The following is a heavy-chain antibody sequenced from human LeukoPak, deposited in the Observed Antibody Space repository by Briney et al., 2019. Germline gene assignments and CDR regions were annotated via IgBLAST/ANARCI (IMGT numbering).Heavy chain of an antibody. Sequence: ASVKVSCKASGYTFTSYDINWVRQAPGQGLEWMGWMNPNSGHTSYAQKFQGRITMTRNTPISTAYMELSSLGSDDTAVYYCATVTRECSRASCYNYWGQGPLDSVST. J-gene: IGHJ4*02. CDR2: MNPNSGHT. CDR3: ATVTRECSRASCYNY. V-gene: IGHV1-8*01. CDR1: GYTFTSYD. D-gene: IGHD2-2*02.